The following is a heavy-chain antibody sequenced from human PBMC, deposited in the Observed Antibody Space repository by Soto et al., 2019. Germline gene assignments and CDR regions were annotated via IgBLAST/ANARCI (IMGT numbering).Heavy chain of an antibody. D-gene: IGHD5-12*01. CDR3: ARILNSGYDYENDY. CDR1: GFSLSTSGMC. J-gene: IGHJ4*02. V-gene: IGHV2-70*11. Sequence: SGPTLVNPTQTLTLTCTFSGFSLSTSGMCVSWIRQPPGKALEWLARIDWDDDKYYSTSLKTRLTISKDTSKNQVVLTMTNMDPVDTATYYCARILNSGYDYENDYWGQGTLVTVSS. CDR2: IDWDDDK.